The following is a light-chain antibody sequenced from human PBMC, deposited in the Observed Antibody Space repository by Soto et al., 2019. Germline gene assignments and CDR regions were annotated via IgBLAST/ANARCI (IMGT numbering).Light chain of an antibody. Sequence: DIQMTQSPATLSASVGDRVSITRRASQRVDRWLDWYPQRPGKAPKLXISDASALESGVPSMFTGSGAVTDCTRAIASLQPDDVATAYCQQYKDSPYTFGQGTQVDI. CDR2: DAS. CDR3: QQYKDSPYT. CDR1: QRVDRW. V-gene: IGKV1-5*01. J-gene: IGKJ1*01.